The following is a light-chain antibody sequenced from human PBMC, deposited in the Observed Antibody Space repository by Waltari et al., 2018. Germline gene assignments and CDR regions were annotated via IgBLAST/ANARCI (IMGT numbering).Light chain of an antibody. V-gene: IGLV4-69*01. CDR3: QTGGHGTWV. Sequence: QLVLTQSPSASASLGASVRLTCTLSSGHSSNVIAWHQRQPEKGPQYLMKVNSDGSHSKGDEIPDRFSGSSSGAERYLTISSLQSEDEADYYCQTGGHGTWVFGGGTKLTVL. J-gene: IGLJ3*02. CDR2: VNSDGSH. CDR1: SGHSSNV.